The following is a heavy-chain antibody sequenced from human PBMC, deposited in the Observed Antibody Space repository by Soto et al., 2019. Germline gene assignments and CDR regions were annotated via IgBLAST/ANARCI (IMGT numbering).Heavy chain of an antibody. V-gene: IGHV1-3*05. D-gene: IGHD6-13*01. Sequence: QVQLVQSGAEEKKAGASVKVSCKASGYTFTSYAMHWVRQAPGQRLEWMGWINAGNGNTKYSQKFQGRVTITRDTSASTAYMELSSLRSEDTAVYYCASGTIAAAGTGYYYYGMDVWGQGTTVTVSS. J-gene: IGHJ6*02. CDR1: GYTFTSYA. CDR3: ASGTIAAAGTGYYYYGMDV. CDR2: INAGNGNT.